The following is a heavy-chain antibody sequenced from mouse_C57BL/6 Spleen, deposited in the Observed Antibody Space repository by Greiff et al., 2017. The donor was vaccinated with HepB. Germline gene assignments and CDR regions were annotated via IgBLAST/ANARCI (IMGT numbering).Heavy chain of an antibody. V-gene: IGHV5-6*01. J-gene: IGHJ1*03. CDR3: ARDVTAVEERYFDV. Sequence: EVQRVESGGDLVKPGGSLKLSCAASGFTFSSYGMSWVRQTPDKRLEWVATISSGGSYTYYPDSVKGRFTISRDNAKNTLYLQMSSLKSEDTAMYCCARDVTAVEERYFDVWGTGTTVTVSS. CDR1: GFTFSSYG. D-gene: IGHD1-1*01. CDR2: ISSGGSYT.